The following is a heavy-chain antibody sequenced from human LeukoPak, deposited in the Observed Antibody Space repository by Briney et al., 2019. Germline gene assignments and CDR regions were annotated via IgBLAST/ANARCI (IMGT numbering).Heavy chain of an antibody. D-gene: IGHD6-19*01. V-gene: IGHV3-23*01. CDR2: LSNSGGTT. J-gene: IGHJ4*02. Sequence: GGSLRLSCVASGFTFSTYVMSWVRQAPGKGLEWVASLSNSGGTTYSADSVQGRFTISRDNSKSTLYLQMNSLRAEDTAVYYCAKARIASYSSGCTDYFDYWGQGTLVTVSS. CDR3: AKARIASYSSGCTDYFDY. CDR1: GFTFSTYV.